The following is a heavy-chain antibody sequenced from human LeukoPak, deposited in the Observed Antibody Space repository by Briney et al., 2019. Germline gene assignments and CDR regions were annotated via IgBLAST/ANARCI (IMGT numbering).Heavy chain of an antibody. CDR3: ARDGAYSASNF. CDR1: GFTFSSYA. V-gene: IGHV3-48*04. Sequence: PGGSLRLSCAASGFTFSSYAMHWVRQAPGKGLEWISCVSNSGSPIYYADSVKGRFSISRDNVKNSLYLQMNSLRVEDTAVYHCARDGAYSASNFWGQGTMVAVSS. CDR2: VSNSGSPI. J-gene: IGHJ3*01. D-gene: IGHD6-13*01.